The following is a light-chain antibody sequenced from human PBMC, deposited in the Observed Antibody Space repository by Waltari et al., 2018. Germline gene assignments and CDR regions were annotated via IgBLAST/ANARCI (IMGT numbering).Light chain of an antibody. J-gene: IGLJ3*02. Sequence: SSELTQDPAVSVALGQTVRITCPGDSLRRYSASWYQQRPGQAPFLVLYGHDNRPSGIPDRFAGSTSGNTASLTITRAQAEDAGVYYCLSRDSSSTRVFGGGTTLTV. CDR1: SLRRYS. CDR2: GHD. V-gene: IGLV3-19*01. CDR3: LSRDSSSTRV.